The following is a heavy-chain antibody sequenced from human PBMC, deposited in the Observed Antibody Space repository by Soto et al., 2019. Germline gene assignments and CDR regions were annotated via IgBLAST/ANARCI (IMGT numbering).Heavy chain of an antibody. D-gene: IGHD6-13*01. CDR2: IYYSGST. CDR3: ARVAAAGAGYFDY. V-gene: IGHV4-59*01. CDR1: GGYISSYY. Sequence: QVQLQESGPGLVKPSETLSLTCTVSGGYISSYYWSWIRQPPGKGLEWIGYIYYSGSTNYNPSLKSRVTISVDTSKNQFSLKLSSVTAADTAVYYCARVAAAGAGYFDYWGQGTLVTVSS. J-gene: IGHJ4*02.